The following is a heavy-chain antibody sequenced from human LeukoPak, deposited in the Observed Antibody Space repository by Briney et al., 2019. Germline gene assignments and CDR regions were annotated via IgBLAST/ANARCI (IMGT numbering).Heavy chain of an antibody. CDR1: GGSISSYY. V-gene: IGHV4-59*01. J-gene: IGHJ4*02. D-gene: IGHD3-22*01. Sequence: SETLSLTCTVSGGSISSYYWNWIRQPPGKGLEWIGCIHYSGSTNYNPSLKSRVTMSLDMSKNQFSLKVRSVTAADTAVYYCARWPHYDSATLDYWGPGTLVTVSS. CDR2: IHYSGST. CDR3: ARWPHYDSATLDY.